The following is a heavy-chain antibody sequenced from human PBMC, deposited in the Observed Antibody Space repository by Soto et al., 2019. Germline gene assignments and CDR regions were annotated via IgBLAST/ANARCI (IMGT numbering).Heavy chain of an antibody. CDR3: ARDPLLYDSDWYPNWFGP. CDR1: GFIFNNYA. CDR2: ITGYGATT. V-gene: IGHV3-23*01. D-gene: IGHD6-19*01. Sequence: EAQLLESGGGLVQPGGSLRLSCSASGFIFNNYAMSWVRQAPGKGLEWVSGITGYGATTYYAESVKGRFTISRDNSKNTLYLQMSTLTAEDTAVYYCARDPLLYDSDWYPNWFGPWGQETLVTVSS. J-gene: IGHJ5*02.